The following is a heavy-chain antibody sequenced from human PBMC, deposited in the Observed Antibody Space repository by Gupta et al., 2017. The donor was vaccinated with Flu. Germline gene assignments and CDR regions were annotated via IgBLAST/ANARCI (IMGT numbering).Heavy chain of an antibody. V-gene: IGHV1-18*01. CDR2: ISAYNGNT. Sequence: QVQLVQSGAEVKKPGASVKVSCKASGYTFTSYGISWVRQGPGQGLEWMGGISAYNGNTNYAQKLQGRVTMTTDTSTSTADRELRSLRSDDTAVYDCARDQIVVVPAAGYWYFDLGGRGTLVTVSS. J-gene: IGHJ2*01. CDR3: ARDQIVVVPAAGYWYFDL. D-gene: IGHD2-2*01. CDR1: GYTFTSYG.